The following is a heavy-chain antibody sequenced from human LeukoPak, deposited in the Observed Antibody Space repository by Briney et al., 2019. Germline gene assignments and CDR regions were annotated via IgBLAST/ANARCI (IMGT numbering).Heavy chain of an antibody. CDR2: INHSGST. CDR3: ARGGMVYVIPSYYYYGMDV. CDR1: GGSFSGYY. D-gene: IGHD2-8*01. J-gene: IGHJ6*02. V-gene: IGHV4-34*01. Sequence: SETLSLSCAVSGGSFSGYYWNWIRQPPGKGMEWIGEINHSGSTNYNPSLKSRVTISVDTSKNQCSLKLSSVTAADTAVYYCARGGMVYVIPSYYYYGMDVWGQGTTVTVSS.